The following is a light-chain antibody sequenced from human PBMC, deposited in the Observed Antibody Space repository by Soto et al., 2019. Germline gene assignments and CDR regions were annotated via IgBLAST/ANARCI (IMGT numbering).Light chain of an antibody. CDR1: QSVSSN. CDR2: GAS. J-gene: IGKJ5*01. V-gene: IGKV3-15*01. Sequence: EIVMTQSPAILSVSPGERCTLSCRSSQSVSSNLAWYQQKPGQAPNLLIYGASTRATGIPARFSGSGSGTEFTLTISSLQSEDFAVYYCQQYNNWPPITFGQGTRLEIK. CDR3: QQYNNWPPIT.